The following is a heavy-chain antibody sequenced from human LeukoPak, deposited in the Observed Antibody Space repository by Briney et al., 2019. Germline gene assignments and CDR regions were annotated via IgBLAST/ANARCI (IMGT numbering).Heavy chain of an antibody. D-gene: IGHD3-22*01. CDR1: GGSLSAYY. J-gene: IGHJ1*01. CDR2: INHSGST. Sequence: SETLSLTCAVYGGSLSAYYWTWIRQPPGKGLEWIGEINHSGSTNYNPSLKSRVTISVDTSKNQFSLKLSSVTAADTAVYYCARPSANYYDSSGYYRRGPTQYFQHWGQGTLVTVSS. V-gene: IGHV4-34*01. CDR3: ARPSANYYDSSGYYRRGPTQYFQH.